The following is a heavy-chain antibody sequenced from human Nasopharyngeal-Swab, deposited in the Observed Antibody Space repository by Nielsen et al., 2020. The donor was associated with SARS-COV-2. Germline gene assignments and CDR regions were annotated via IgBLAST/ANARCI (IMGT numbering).Heavy chain of an antibody. V-gene: IGHV3-11*04. J-gene: IGHJ4*02. Sequence: GESLKISCAASGFTFRDYYMSWIRQAPGKGLEWVSYISSSGSTIYYADSVKGRFTISRDNAKNSLYLQMNSLRAEDTAVYYCARDSEGVAADYWGQGTLVTVSS. CDR2: ISSSGSTI. CDR3: ARDSEGVAADY. CDR1: GFTFRDYY. D-gene: IGHD6-19*01.